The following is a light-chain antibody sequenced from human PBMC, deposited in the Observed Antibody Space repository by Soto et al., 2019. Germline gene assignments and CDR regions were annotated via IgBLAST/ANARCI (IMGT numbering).Light chain of an antibody. Sequence: DIQMTQSPSFVSASVGDRVTITCRASQRIGKWLAWYQQKPGKAPKALIYDATSLQTGVPSRFSGSGSGTDFTLTISSLQPEDFATYFCQQGSSFPWTFGQVTMVEIK. V-gene: IGKV1-12*01. CDR3: QQGSSFPWT. CDR1: QRIGKW. J-gene: IGKJ1*01. CDR2: DAT.